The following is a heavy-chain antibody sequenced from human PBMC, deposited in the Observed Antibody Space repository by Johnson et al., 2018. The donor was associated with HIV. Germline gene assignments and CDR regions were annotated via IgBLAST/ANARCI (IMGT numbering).Heavy chain of an antibody. J-gene: IGHJ3*02. Sequence: VQLVESGGGLVKPGGSLRLSCAASGFTFPDAWMNWVRQAPGKGLEWVGRIKSKTEGGTTDYAAPVKGRFTISRDDSKSTLYLQMNSLKSEDTAIYYCATGGNTMYYDYVWGSYRSPDAFDIWGQGTMVTVSS. CDR3: ATGGNTMYYDYVWGSYRSPDAFDI. CDR2: IKSKTEGGTT. D-gene: IGHD3-16*02. CDR1: GFTFPDAW. V-gene: IGHV3-15*01.